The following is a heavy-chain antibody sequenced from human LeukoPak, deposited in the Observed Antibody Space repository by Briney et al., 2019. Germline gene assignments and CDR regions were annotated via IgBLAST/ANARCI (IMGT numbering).Heavy chain of an antibody. CDR1: RGPLSCGHYY. D-gene: IGHD1-1*01. J-gene: IGHJ3*02. Sequence: SETLSLTCSVSRGPLSCGHYYRGSIRQPPVKGLEWLGYIYYSGCTYYNPPLKSRVTISVDTYKNQFSLKLSSVTAADTAVYYCARNAHMDAFDIWGQGTMVTVSS. CDR2: IYYSGCT. CDR3: ARNAHMDAFDI. V-gene: IGHV4-30-4*08.